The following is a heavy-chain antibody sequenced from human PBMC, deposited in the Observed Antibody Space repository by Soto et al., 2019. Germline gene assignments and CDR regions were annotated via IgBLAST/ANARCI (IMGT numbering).Heavy chain of an antibody. CDR3: ARDTYYYGSGSYYSNWFDP. D-gene: IGHD3-10*01. CDR2: INHSGST. CDR1: GGSFSGYY. V-gene: IGHV4-34*01. Sequence: QVQLQQWGAGLLKPSETLSLTCAVYGGSFSGYYWSWIRQPPGKGLEWIGEINHSGSTNYNPSLKCRVTISVDTSKNQFSLKLSSVTAADTAVYYCARDTYYYGSGSYYSNWFDPWGQGTLVTVSS. J-gene: IGHJ5*02.